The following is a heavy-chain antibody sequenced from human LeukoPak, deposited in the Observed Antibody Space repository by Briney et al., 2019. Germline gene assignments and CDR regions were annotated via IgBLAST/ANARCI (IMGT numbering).Heavy chain of an antibody. CDR1: GYTFTSYG. CDR2: SSAYNGNT. V-gene: IGHV1-18*01. Sequence: ASVKVSCKASGYTFTSYGISWVRQAPGQGLEWMGWSSAYNGNTNYAQKLQGRVTMTTDTSTSTAYLELRSLRSDDTAVYYCARDMIDVLRFLEWSLDAFDIWGQGTMVTVSS. CDR3: ARDMIDVLRFLEWSLDAFDI. J-gene: IGHJ3*02. D-gene: IGHD3-3*01.